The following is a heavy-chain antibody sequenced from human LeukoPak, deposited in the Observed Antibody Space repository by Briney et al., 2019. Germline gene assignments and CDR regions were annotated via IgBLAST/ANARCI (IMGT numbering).Heavy chain of an antibody. J-gene: IGHJ6*03. V-gene: IGHV1-18*04. CDR2: ISGYNGNT. Sequence: ASVKVSCKASGYTFTSYYMHWVRQAPGQGLEWMGWISGYNGNTNYAQKLQGRVTMTTDTSTSTAYMELRRLRSDDTAVYYCARLRGYMDVWGKGTTVTVSS. CDR1: GYTFTSYY. CDR3: ARLRGYMDV.